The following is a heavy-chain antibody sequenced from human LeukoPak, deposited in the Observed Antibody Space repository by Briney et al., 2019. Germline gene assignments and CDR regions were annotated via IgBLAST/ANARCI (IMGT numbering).Heavy chain of an antibody. CDR2: MNPRGGSR. CDR1: GYTFTSYY. CDR3: ARDGESAVEMATVDYYGMDV. J-gene: IGHJ6*02. V-gene: IGHV1-46*01. Sequence: GASVKVSCKASGYTFTSYYMHGVGQAPGQGGEGMGIMNPRGGSRSTIYAQKFQGRVTMTRDTSTSTAYMELRRLRSDDTAVYYCARDGESAVEMATVDYYGMDVWGQGTTVTVSS. D-gene: IGHD5-24*01.